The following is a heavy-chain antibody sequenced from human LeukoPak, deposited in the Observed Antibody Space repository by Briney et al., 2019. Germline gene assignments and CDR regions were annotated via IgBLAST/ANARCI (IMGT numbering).Heavy chain of an antibody. CDR1: GGALSSYA. CDR3: AREIRSEYYYDSSGPYFDY. J-gene: IGHJ4*02. V-gene: IGHV1-69*04. CDR2: IIPILGIA. Sequence: RASVTVSCKASGGALSSYAISWVRQAPGQGLEWMGRIIPILGIANYAQKFQGRVTITADKSTSTAYMELSSLRSEDTAVYYCAREIRSEYYYDSSGPYFDYWGQGTLVTVSS. D-gene: IGHD3-22*01.